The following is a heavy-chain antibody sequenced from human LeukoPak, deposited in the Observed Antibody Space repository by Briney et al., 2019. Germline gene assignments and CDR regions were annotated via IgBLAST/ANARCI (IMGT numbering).Heavy chain of an antibody. CDR2: IKQDGSEK. D-gene: IGHD3-10*01. V-gene: IGHV3-7*01. Sequence: GGSLRLSCAASGFTFSDFWMSWVRQAPWKRLEWVANIKQDGSEKFYVDSVKGRFTISRDNAKNSLYLQMNSLRAEATAVYYCARSRGAPDYWGQGTLVTVSS. CDR3: ARSRGAPDY. J-gene: IGHJ4*02. CDR1: GFTFSDFW.